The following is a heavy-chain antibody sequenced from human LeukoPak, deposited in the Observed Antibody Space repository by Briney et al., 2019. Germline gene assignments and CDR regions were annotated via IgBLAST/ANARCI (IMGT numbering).Heavy chain of an antibody. CDR3: ARGYSSGWYRNDAFDI. CDR1: GGTFSSYA. D-gene: IGHD6-19*01. Sequence: SVKVSCKASGGTFSSYATSWVRQAPGQGLEWMGRIIPILGIANYAQKFQGRVTITADKSTSTAYMELSSLRCEDTAVYYCARGYSSGWYRNDAFDIWGQGTMVTVSS. J-gene: IGHJ3*02. CDR2: IIPILGIA. V-gene: IGHV1-69*04.